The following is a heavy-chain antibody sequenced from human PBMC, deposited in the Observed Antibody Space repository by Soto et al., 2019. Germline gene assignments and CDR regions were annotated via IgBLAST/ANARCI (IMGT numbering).Heavy chain of an antibody. J-gene: IGHJ4*02. CDR2: MSYDGDRQ. V-gene: IGHV3-30*18. CDR3: AKGGWYGSVSSSDW. Sequence: QVQLVESGGGVVQPGRSLRLSCAASGFSLSSSDMHWVRQAPGKGPEWVAVMSYDGDRQSYADSVRGRFSVSRDISKSALYLQMSSLSTEDTATYYCAKGGWYGSVSSSDWWGQGTQVTVSS. D-gene: IGHD6-19*01. CDR1: GFSLSSSD.